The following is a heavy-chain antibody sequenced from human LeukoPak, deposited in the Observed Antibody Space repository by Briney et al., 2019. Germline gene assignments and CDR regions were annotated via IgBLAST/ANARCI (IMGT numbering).Heavy chain of an antibody. CDR3: ARVTGYMIEDYFDY. Sequence: SETLSLTCTVSGGSIRSYYWSWIRQPPGKGLEWIGYMYYSGSTCYNPSLKSRVTISVDTSKNQFSLRLSSVTAADTAVYYCARVTGYMIEDYFDYWGQGILVTVSS. V-gene: IGHV4-59*01. D-gene: IGHD3-9*01. CDR2: MYYSGST. CDR1: GGSIRSYY. J-gene: IGHJ4*02.